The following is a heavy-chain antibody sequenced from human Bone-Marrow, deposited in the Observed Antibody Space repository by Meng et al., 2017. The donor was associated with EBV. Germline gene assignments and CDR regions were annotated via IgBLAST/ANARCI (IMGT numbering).Heavy chain of an antibody. D-gene: IGHD5-12*01. CDR1: GFTVSSNY. V-gene: IGHV3-53*01. CDR2: IYSGGST. CDR3: ARSVWGHSGYDC. J-gene: IGHJ4*02. Sequence: EGQLVESGGGLIQPGGSLRPSCAASGFTVSSNYMSWVRQAPGKGLEWVSVIYSGGSTYYADSVKGRFTISRDNSKNTLYLQMNSLRAEDTAVYYCARSVWGHSGYDCWGQGTLVTVSS.